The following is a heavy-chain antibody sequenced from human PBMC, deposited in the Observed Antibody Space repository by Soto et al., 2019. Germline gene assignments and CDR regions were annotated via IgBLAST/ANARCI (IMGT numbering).Heavy chain of an antibody. V-gene: IGHV4-31*03. J-gene: IGHJ4*02. D-gene: IGHD6-6*01. CDR3: ARGRGSSVLFDY. CDR1: GGSISSGGYC. CDR2: IYYSGST. Sequence: SETLSLTCTVSGGSISSGGYCWSWIRQHPGKGLEWIGYIYYSGSTYCNPSLKSRVTISVDTSKNQFSLKLSSVTAADTAVYYCARGRGSSVLFDYWGQGALVTVSS.